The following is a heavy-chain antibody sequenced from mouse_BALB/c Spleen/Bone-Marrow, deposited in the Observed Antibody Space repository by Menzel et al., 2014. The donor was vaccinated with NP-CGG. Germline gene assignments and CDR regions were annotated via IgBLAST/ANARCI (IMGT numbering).Heavy chain of an antibody. CDR1: GYSITSGYS. Sequence: EVKLMESGPALVKPSQSLSLPCTVTGYSITSGYSWHWIRQFPGNTLEWMGYIHYSGGTNYNPSLKSRISITRDTSKNQFFLQLNSVTTEDTATYYCASWNGYYAMDYWGQGTSVTVSS. CDR3: ASWNGYYAMDY. V-gene: IGHV3-1*02. J-gene: IGHJ4*01. CDR2: IHYSGGT. D-gene: IGHD1-2*01.